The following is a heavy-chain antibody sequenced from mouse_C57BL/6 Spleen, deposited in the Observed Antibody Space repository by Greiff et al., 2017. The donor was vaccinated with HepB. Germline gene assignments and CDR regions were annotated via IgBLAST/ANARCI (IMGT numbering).Heavy chain of an antibody. CDR2: ISSGSSTI. Sequence: EVHLVESGGGLVKPGGSLKLSCAASGFTFSDYGMHWVRQAPEKGLEWVAYISSGSSTIYYADTVKGRFTISRDNAKNTLFLQMTSLRSEDTAMYYCARPGGNPRYFDVWGTGTTVTVSS. CDR1: GFTFSDYG. J-gene: IGHJ1*03. V-gene: IGHV5-17*01. D-gene: IGHD2-1*01. CDR3: ARPGGNPRYFDV.